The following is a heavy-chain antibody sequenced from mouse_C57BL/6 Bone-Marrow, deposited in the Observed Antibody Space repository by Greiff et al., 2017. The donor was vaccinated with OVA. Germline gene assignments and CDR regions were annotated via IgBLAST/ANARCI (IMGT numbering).Heavy chain of an antibody. CDR1: GFTIKDYY. J-gene: IGHJ3*01. CDR3: EGIAQATFAY. D-gene: IGHD3-2*02. CDR2: IDPEDGET. Sequence: VQLKESGAELVKPGASVKLSCTASGFTIKDYYMPWVKQRTEQGLEWIGRIDPEDGETKYAPKFKGKATITADTSSNTSYLQLSSLTSEDTAVYYCEGIAQATFAYWGQGTLVTVSA. V-gene: IGHV14-2*01.